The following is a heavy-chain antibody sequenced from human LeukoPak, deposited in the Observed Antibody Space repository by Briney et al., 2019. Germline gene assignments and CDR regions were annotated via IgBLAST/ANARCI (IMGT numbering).Heavy chain of an antibody. J-gene: IGHJ1*01. CDR3: TRCRAEYFQH. CDR2: ISSSGSYI. Sequence: EPGGSLRLSCAASGFTFSTYSMNWVRQAPGKGLEWVSSISSSGSYIYYADSVKGRFTISRDNAKNSLYVQMNSMRAEDTAVYYGTRCRAEYFQHWGQGTLVTVSS. CDR1: GFTFSTYS. V-gene: IGHV3-21*01. D-gene: IGHD2-15*01.